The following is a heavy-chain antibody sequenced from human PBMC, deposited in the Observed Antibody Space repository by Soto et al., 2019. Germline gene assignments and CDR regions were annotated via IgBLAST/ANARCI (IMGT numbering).Heavy chain of an antibody. V-gene: IGHV1-46*01. J-gene: IGHJ3*02. CDR3: AREGPYMIVVVPPRSDAFDI. Sequence: GASVKVSCKASGYTFTSYAMHWVRQAPGQGLEWMGIINPSGGSTSYAQKFQGRVTMTRDTSTSTVYMELSSLRSEDTAVYYCAREGPYMIVVVPPRSDAFDIWGQGTMVTVSS. D-gene: IGHD3-22*01. CDR2: INPSGGST. CDR1: GYTFTSYA.